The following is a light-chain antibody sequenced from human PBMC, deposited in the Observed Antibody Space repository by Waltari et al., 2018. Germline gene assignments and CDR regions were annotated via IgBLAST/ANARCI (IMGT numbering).Light chain of an antibody. CDR1: QSVSRT. J-gene: IGKJ1*01. CDR3: QKYGTLPAT. CDR2: DAS. Sequence: EIVLTQSPGTLSLSPGERATLSCRASQSVSRTLAWYQQKPGQAPRLLIYDASSRATGIPDRLRGSGSGTDFSLTISRLEPEDFAVYYCQKYGTLPATFGQGTKVEIK. V-gene: IGKV3-20*01.